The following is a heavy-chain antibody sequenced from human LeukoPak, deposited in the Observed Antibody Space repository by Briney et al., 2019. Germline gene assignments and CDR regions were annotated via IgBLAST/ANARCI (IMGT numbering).Heavy chain of an antibody. Sequence: VGSPRLSRAPSGFTFGSYWMHCGPEAPRKGVLWVSRINPAGRSTTSTDSVKGGFTVSRDNAKSTLWLQMNSLRAEDTAVYYCERNLGGGRSSWGQGTLVTDSS. J-gene: IGHJ5*02. CDR3: ERNLGGGRSS. V-gene: IGHV3-74*03. D-gene: IGHD3-16*01. CDR1: GFTFGSYW. CDR2: INPAGRST.